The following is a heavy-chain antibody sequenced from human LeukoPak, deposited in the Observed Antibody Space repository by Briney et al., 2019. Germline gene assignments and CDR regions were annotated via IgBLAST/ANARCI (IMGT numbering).Heavy chain of an antibody. J-gene: IGHJ5*02. CDR3: ARGLYSSGWLEDNWFDP. Sequence: PSETLSLTCTVSGGSISSSSFHWGWIRQPPGKGLEWIGSIYYSGSTYYNPSLKSRVTISVDTSKNQFSLKLSSVTAADTAVYYCARGLYSSGWLEDNWFDPWGQGTLVTVSS. V-gene: IGHV4-39*01. CDR2: IYYSGST. CDR1: GGSISSSSFH. D-gene: IGHD6-19*01.